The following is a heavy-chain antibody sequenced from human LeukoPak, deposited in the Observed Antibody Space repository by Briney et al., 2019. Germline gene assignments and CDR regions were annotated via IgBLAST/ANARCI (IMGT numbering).Heavy chain of an antibody. V-gene: IGHV1-8*01. CDR2: MNPNSGNT. CDR3: ATAERGYSSYDYFMAADY. Sequence: ASVKVSCKASGYTFTSYDINWVRQATGQGLEWMGWMNPNSGNTGYAQKFQGRVTMTEDTSTDTAYMELSSLRSEDTAVYYCATAERGYSSYDYFMAADYWGQGTLVTVSS. D-gene: IGHD5-12*01. CDR1: GYTFTSYD. J-gene: IGHJ4*02.